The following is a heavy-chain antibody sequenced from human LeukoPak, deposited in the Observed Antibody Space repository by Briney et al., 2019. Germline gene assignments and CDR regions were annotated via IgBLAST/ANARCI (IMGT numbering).Heavy chain of an antibody. V-gene: IGHV1-2*02. CDR3: ARVVDVGGGNSFDY. J-gene: IGHJ4*02. CDR2: INPNSGGT. Sequence: ASVKVSCKASGYTFTGYYMHWVRQAPGQGLEWMGWINPNSGGTNYAQKLQGRVTMTRDTSISTAYMELSRLRSDDTAVYYCARVVDVGGGNSFDYWGQGTLVTVSS. D-gene: IGHD4-23*01. CDR1: GYTFTGYY.